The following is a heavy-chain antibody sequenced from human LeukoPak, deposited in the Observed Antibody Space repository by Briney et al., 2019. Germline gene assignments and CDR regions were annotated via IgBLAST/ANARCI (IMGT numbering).Heavy chain of an antibody. V-gene: IGHV3-53*01. CDR2: IYDSGTT. Sequence: GGSLRLSCVASGFTVSTNYMSWVRQAPGKGLEWVSIIYDSGTTHYADSVKGRFTISRDSLRNTLYLQMNSLRAEDTAVYYCASHWGGYWGQGTLVTVSS. CDR1: GFTVSTNY. D-gene: IGHD3-16*01. J-gene: IGHJ4*02. CDR3: ASHWGGY.